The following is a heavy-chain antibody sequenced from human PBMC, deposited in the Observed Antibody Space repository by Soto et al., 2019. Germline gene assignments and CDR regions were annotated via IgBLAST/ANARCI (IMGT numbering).Heavy chain of an antibody. D-gene: IGHD6-25*01. Sequence: EVQLLESGGGLVQPGGSLRLSCAASGFTFSNYAMSWVRQAPGKGLEWVSAISGSGGTTYNADSVKGRFTISRDNSKNTLYLQMDSLRAEDTAVYYCAKFFVGTGGSSGWPWYFDHWGQGTLVTVS. CDR3: AKFFVGTGGSSGWPWYFDH. V-gene: IGHV3-23*01. J-gene: IGHJ4*02. CDR2: ISGSGGTT. CDR1: GFTFSNYA.